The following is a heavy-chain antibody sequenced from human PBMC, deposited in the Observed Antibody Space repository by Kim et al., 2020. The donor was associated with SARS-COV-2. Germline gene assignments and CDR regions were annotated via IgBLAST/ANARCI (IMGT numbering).Heavy chain of an antibody. CDR1: GFTLSGSA. CDR3: ILYNCADFRPPY. CDR2: IGSTADSYAT. J-gene: IGHJ4*02. V-gene: IGHV3-73*01. D-gene: IGHD2-21*02. Sequence: GGSLRLSCAASGFTLSGSAIHWVRQASGKGLEWVGRIGSTADSYATAYTASVKGRFTISRGDSKNTTYLQMNSLKTEDTALYYCILYNCADFRPPYWGQGTLVTVSS.